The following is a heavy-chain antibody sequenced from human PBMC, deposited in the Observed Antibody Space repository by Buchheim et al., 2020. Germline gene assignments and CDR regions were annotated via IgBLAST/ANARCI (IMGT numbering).Heavy chain of an antibody. D-gene: IGHD4-17*01. CDR2: ISYDGSNK. Sequence: QVQLVESGGGVVQPGRSLRLSCAASGFTFSSYGMHWVRQAPGKGLEWVAVISYDGSNKYYADSVKGRFTISRDNSKKTLYMQMNSLRAEDTAVYYCARDTGGTTVTTKVGGMDVWGQGTT. CDR1: GFTFSSYG. V-gene: IGHV3-30*03. J-gene: IGHJ6*02. CDR3: ARDTGGTTVTTKVGGMDV.